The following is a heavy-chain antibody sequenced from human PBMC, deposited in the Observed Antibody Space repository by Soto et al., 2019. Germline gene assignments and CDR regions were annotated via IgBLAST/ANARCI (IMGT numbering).Heavy chain of an antibody. D-gene: IGHD3-3*01. CDR1: GFSLSASGVG. CDR3: AHTDYFWRGYVAWKS. J-gene: IGHJ5*02. Sequence: QITLKESGPTLVKPTQTLTLTCTFSGFSLSASGVGVGWVRQPPGKALEWLALIYWDDDKRYSPSLKSSLTITKDTAEDQVVLTMTNMDPVDTGTYYWAHTDYFWRGYVAWKSWCQGTLLTVPS. V-gene: IGHV2-5*02. CDR2: IYWDDDK.